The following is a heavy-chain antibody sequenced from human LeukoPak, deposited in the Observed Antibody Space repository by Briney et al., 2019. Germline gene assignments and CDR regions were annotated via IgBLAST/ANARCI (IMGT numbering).Heavy chain of an antibody. V-gene: IGHV3-48*02. D-gene: IGHD6-6*01. CDR1: GFTFNSYN. Sequence: PGGSLRLSCAASGFTFNSYNMNWVRQAPGKGLEWVSYISSGSSTIYYADSVKGRFTISRDSAKTSLFLQMNSLRDEDTAVYYCARAYSSSSGRDAFDSWGLGTLVTVSS. J-gene: IGHJ3*02. CDR3: ARAYSSSSGRDAFDS. CDR2: ISSGSSTI.